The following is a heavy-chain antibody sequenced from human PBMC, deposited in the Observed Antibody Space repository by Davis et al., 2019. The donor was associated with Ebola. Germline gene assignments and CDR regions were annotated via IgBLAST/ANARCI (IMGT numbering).Heavy chain of an antibody. CDR3: ARGGYGRSYFDY. J-gene: IGHJ4*02. CDR2: LYHSGNT. Sequence: SETLSLTCTVSGYSISSGYYWGWIRQPPGRGLEWIGSLYHSGNTYYNPSLKSRVTISVDTSKNQFSLKLSSVTAADTAVYYCARGGYGRSYFDYWGQGTLVTVSS. D-gene: IGHD1-1*01. CDR1: GYSISSGYY. V-gene: IGHV4-38-2*02.